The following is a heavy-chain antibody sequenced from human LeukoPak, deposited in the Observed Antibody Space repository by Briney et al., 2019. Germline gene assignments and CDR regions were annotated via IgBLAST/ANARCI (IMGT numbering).Heavy chain of an antibody. CDR3: AKDSSGYYSFDY. Sequence: GGSLRLSCAASGFTFSSYAMSWVRQAPGKGLEWVSAISGSGGSTYYADSVKGRFTISRDNSKNTLYLQMNSLRVEDTAVYYCAKDSSGYYSFDYWGQGTLVTVSS. CDR1: GFTFSSYA. V-gene: IGHV3-23*01. D-gene: IGHD3-22*01. CDR2: ISGSGGST. J-gene: IGHJ4*02.